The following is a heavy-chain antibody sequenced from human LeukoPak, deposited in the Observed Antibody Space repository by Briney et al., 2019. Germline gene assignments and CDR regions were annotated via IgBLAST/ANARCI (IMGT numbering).Heavy chain of an antibody. Sequence: GGSLRLSCAASGFTFSNYDMSWVRQAPGKGLEWVSTISNTGSDTYYADSVQGRFTISRDNSENTLYLQMNNLRAEDTAIHYCAKVPYSDYGSGRPPFMDVWGQGTTVAVSS. CDR1: GFTFSNYD. D-gene: IGHD3-10*01. V-gene: IGHV3-23*01. CDR3: AKVPYSDYGSGRPPFMDV. CDR2: ISNTGSDT. J-gene: IGHJ6*02.